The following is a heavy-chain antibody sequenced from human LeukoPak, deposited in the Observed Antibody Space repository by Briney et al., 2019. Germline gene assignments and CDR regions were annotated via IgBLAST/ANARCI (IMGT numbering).Heavy chain of an antibody. CDR2: ISYDGSNK. CDR1: GFTFSSYA. CDR3: ARDRAAAEDY. J-gene: IGHJ4*02. Sequence: PGGSLRLSCAASGFTFSSYAMHWVRQAPGKGLEWVAVISYDGSNKYYADSVKGRFTISRDNSKNTLYLQMNSLRAEDTAVYYCARDRAAAEDYWGQGTLVTVSS. D-gene: IGHD6-13*01. V-gene: IGHV3-30-3*01.